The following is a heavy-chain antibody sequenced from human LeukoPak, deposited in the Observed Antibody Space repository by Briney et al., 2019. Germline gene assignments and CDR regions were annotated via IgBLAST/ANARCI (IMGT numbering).Heavy chain of an antibody. CDR2: INPNSGGT. CDR3: AREAAVAGTGGYFDY. Sequence: ASVKVSCKASGYTFTGYYMHWVRQAPGQGLEWMGWINPNSGGTNYAQKFQGRVTMTRDTSISTAYMELSRLRSDDTAVYYCAREAAVAGTGGYFDYWGQGTLVTVSS. V-gene: IGHV1-2*02. J-gene: IGHJ4*02. D-gene: IGHD6-19*01. CDR1: GYTFTGYY.